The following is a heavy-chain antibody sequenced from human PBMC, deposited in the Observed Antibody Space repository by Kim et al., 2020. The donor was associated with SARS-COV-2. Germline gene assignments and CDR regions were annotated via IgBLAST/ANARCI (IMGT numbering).Heavy chain of an antibody. J-gene: IGHJ4*02. V-gene: IGHV5-51*01. CDR1: GSDFSTFW. CDR2: IYPGDSDT. CDR3: TRHAGEGSRYGANS. D-gene: IGHD1-20*01. Sequence: GESLKISCKGSGSDFSTFWIGWVRQKPGKGLEWMGIIYPGDSDTRYSRAFEGHVTISDDKSINTAYLQWTSLQSSDSAVYYCTRHAGEGSRYGANSWGQG.